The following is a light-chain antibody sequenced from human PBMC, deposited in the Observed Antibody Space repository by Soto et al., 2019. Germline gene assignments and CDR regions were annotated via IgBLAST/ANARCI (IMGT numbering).Light chain of an antibody. J-gene: IGLJ3*02. CDR3: SSYTTTRTWV. Sequence: SALTQPASVSGSPGQSITISCTGTSSDAGGYNYVSWYHKPPGKAPKLIIYEVSHRPSGVSNRFSGSKSGNTASLTISWIQAEDEAAYYCSSYTTTRTWVFGGGTKLTV. V-gene: IGLV2-14*01. CDR2: EVS. CDR1: SSDAGGYNY.